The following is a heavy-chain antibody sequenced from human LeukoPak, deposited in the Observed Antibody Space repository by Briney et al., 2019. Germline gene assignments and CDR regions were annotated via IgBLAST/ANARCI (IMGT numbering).Heavy chain of an antibody. CDR2: ISSSSSYI. V-gene: IGHV3-21*01. J-gene: IGHJ6*03. CDR3: ARDEYYGSGSYYNYYYYMDV. CDR1: GFTFSSYS. D-gene: IGHD3-10*01. Sequence: GGSLRLSCAASGFTFSSYSMNWVRQAPGKGLEWVSSISSSSSYIYYADSVKGRFTISRDNAKNSLYLQMNSLRAEDTAVYYCARDEYYGSGSYYNYYYYMDVWGKGTTVTVS.